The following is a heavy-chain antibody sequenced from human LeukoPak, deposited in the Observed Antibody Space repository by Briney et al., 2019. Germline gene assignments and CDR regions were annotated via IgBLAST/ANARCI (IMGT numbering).Heavy chain of an antibody. Sequence: SETLSLTCTVSGGSMYSYYWTWIRQPAGRGLEWIGRIYTDGSTNYNPSLKSRVTMSVDTSKKEFSLKLNSVAAADTAIYYCATYKQELAFDSWGQGTLVTVSS. J-gene: IGHJ4*02. CDR3: ATYKQELAFDS. CDR2: IYTDGST. D-gene: IGHD6-13*01. V-gene: IGHV4-4*07. CDR1: GGSMYSYY.